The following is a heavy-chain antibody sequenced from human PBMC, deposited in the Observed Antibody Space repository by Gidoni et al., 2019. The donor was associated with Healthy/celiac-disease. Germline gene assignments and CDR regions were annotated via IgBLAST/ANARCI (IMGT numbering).Heavy chain of an antibody. D-gene: IGHD6-13*01. CDR1: GYTFTGYY. Sequence: QVQLVQSGAEVKKPGASVKVSFKASGYTFTGYYMHWVRQAPGQGLEWMGWINPKSGGTNYAQKFHGRVNMTRDTYISTAYMELSRLRSDDTAVYYCAREGAAAEVDYWGQGTLVTVSS. CDR3: AREGAAAEVDY. CDR2: INPKSGGT. J-gene: IGHJ4*02. V-gene: IGHV1-2*02.